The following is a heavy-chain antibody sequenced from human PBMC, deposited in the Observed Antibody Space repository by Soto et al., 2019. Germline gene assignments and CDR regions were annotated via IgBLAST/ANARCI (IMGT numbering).Heavy chain of an antibody. V-gene: IGHV2-5*02. D-gene: IGHD2-15*01. CDR3: AHTPPVPPPRTPRRYNGFDP. CDR2: IYWDDDK. CDR1: GFSLSTSGVG. J-gene: IGHJ5*02. Sequence: SGPTLVNPTQTLTLTCTFSGFSLSTSGVGVGWIRQPPGKALEWLALIYWDDDKRYSPSLKSRLTITKDTSKNQVVLTMTNMDPVDTATYYCAHTPPVPPPRTPRRYNGFDPWGQGTLVTVSS.